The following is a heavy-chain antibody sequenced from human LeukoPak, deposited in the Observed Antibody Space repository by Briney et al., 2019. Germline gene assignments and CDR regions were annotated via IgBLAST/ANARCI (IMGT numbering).Heavy chain of an antibody. V-gene: IGHV3-23*01. D-gene: IGHD1-26*01. Sequence: GGSLRLSCAASGFTFSSYAMSWVRQAPGKGLEWVSAISGSGGSTYYADSVKGRFTISRDNSKNTLYLQMNSLRAEDTAVDYCARDPYSGSYGNYYYYFMDVWGKGTTVTISS. CDR2: ISGSGGST. CDR3: ARDPYSGSYGNYYYYFMDV. J-gene: IGHJ6*03. CDR1: GFTFSSYA.